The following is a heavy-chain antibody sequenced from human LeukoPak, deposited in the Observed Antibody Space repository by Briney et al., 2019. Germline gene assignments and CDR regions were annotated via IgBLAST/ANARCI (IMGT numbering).Heavy chain of an antibody. Sequence: SETLSLTGTVSGGSISSSSYYWGWIRQPPGKGREWIGSIYYSGSTYYNPTRKTRFNRSVVTSKNKFSLKLSSVTASDTAVYYCARHLGGPERCGSGSDHYFDYWGQGTLVTVSS. CDR3: ARHLGGPERCGSGSDHYFDY. V-gene: IGHV4-39*01. J-gene: IGHJ4*02. D-gene: IGHD3-10*01. CDR1: GGSISSSSYY. CDR2: IYYSGST.